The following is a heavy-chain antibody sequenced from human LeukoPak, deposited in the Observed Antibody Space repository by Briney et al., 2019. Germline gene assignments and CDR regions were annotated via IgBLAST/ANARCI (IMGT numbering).Heavy chain of an antibody. CDR3: AKPTMIVVVGAFDI. D-gene: IGHD3-22*01. Sequence: GGSLRLSCAASGFTFSSYGMSWVRQAPGKGLEWVSSISGSGGSTYYADSVRGQFAISRDNSKNTVYLQMNSLGAEDTAVYYCAKPTMIVVVGAFDIWGQGTMVTVSS. V-gene: IGHV3-23*01. J-gene: IGHJ3*02. CDR1: GFTFSSYG. CDR2: ISGSGGST.